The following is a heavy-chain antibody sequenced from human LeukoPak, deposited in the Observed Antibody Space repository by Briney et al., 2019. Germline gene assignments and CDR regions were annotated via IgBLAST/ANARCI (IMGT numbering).Heavy chain of an antibody. Sequence: GGSLRLSCAASGFTFSSYGMHWVRQAPGKGLECVAVIWYDGSNKYYADSVKGRFTISRDNSKNTLYLQMNSLRAEDTAVYYCAKALVDTAMATGYWGQGTLVTVSS. V-gene: IGHV3-33*06. CDR1: GFTFSSYG. CDR3: AKALVDTAMATGY. J-gene: IGHJ4*02. D-gene: IGHD5-18*01. CDR2: IWYDGSNK.